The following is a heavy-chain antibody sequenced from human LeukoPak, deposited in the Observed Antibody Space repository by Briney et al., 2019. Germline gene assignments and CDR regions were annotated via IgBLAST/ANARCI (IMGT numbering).Heavy chain of an antibody. D-gene: IGHD3-10*01. Sequence: SQTLSLTCTVYGGSFSGYYWSWIRQPPGKGLEWIGEINHSGSTNYNPSLKSRVTISVDTSKNQFSLKLSSVTAADTAVYFTMVRGPSGAFDIWGQGTMVAVSS. CDR3: MVRGPSGAFDI. J-gene: IGHJ3*02. CDR2: INHSGST. CDR1: GGSFSGYY. V-gene: IGHV4-34*01.